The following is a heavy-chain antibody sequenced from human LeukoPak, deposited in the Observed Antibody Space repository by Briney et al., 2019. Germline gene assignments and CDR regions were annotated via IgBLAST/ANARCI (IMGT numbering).Heavy chain of an antibody. CDR2: ISSSSSTI. D-gene: IGHD2-15*01. CDR3: ARAFVYCSGGSCYSKPFDY. Sequence: GGSLRLSCAASGFTFSSYSMNWVRQAPGKGLEWVSYISSSSSTIYYADSVKGRFTISRDNAKNSLYLQMNSLRAEDTAVYYCARAFVYCSGGSCYSKPFDYWGQGTLVTVSS. J-gene: IGHJ4*02. V-gene: IGHV3-48*04. CDR1: GFTFSSYS.